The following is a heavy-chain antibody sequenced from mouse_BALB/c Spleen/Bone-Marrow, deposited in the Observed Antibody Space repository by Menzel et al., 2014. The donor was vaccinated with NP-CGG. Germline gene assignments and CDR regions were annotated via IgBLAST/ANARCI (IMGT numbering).Heavy chain of an antibody. J-gene: IGHJ3*01. V-gene: IGHV1S81*02. CDR3: TREGDSPFAY. D-gene: IGHD2-13*01. CDR1: GYTFTSYY. Sequence: QVQLKQSGAELVKPGASVKLSCKASGYTFTSYYMYWVKQRPGQGLEWIGEINPSNGGTNFNGKFKSKATLTVDKSSSTAYMQLSSLTSEDSAVYYCTREGDSPFAYWGQGTLVTVSA. CDR2: INPSNGGT.